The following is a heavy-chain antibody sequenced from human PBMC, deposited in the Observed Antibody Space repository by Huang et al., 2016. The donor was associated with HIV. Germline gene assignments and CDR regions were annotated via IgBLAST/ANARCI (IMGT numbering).Heavy chain of an antibody. CDR1: GFNFLTYA. CDR3: ARDKEAGTPFFDP. CDR2: INVDGLT. J-gene: IGHJ5*02. Sequence: QVQLVQSGAEVEKPGASVNLSCKASGFNFLTYALHWVRQAPGQRLEWMGWINVDGLTQYSQEFQGRVTITRDRSASTVYVDFKSLTYEDTAVYYCARDKEAGTPFFDPWGQGTLVTVSS. D-gene: IGHD6-19*01. V-gene: IGHV1-3*01.